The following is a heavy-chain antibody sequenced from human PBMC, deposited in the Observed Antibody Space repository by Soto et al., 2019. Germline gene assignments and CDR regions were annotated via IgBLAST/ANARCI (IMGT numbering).Heavy chain of an antibody. CDR1: GGSFSGYY. V-gene: IGHV4-34*01. CDR3: ARRGSGYCSGGSCPIDY. D-gene: IGHD2-15*01. J-gene: IGHJ4*02. Sequence: QVQLQQWGAGLLKPSETLSLTCAVYGGSFSGYYWSWIRQPPGKGLEWIGEINHSGSTNYNPSLQRRVTISVDTSQKQFSLELSSVTAADTAVYYCARRGSGYCSGGSCPIDYWGQGTLVTVSS. CDR2: INHSGST.